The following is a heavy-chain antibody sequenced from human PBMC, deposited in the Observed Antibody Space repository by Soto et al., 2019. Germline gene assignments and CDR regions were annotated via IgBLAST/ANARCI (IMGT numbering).Heavy chain of an antibody. CDR1: GFTFSNYA. Sequence: GGSLRLSCAASGFTFSNYAMHWVRQAPGKGLEWVAVISYDGSDKFYADSVKGRFTISRDNSKNTLYLQMNSLRAEDTAVYYCAVGYCISTSCGGMDVWGQGTTVTVSS. V-gene: IGHV3-30-3*01. D-gene: IGHD2-2*01. CDR3: AVGYCISTSCGGMDV. J-gene: IGHJ6*02. CDR2: ISYDGSDK.